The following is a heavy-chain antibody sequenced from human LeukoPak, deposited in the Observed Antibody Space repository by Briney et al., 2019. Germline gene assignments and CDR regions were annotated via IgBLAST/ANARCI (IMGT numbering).Heavy chain of an antibody. CDR1: GDSVSSNSAA. Sequence: SQTLSLTCAISGDSVSSNSAAWNWIRQSPSRGLEWLGRTYYRSKWYNDYAVSVKSRITINPDTSKNQFSPQLNSVTPEDTAVYYCARDHTYYYDSSGYYYEYFDYWGQGTLVTVSS. CDR3: ARDHTYYYDSSGYYYEYFDY. D-gene: IGHD3-22*01. V-gene: IGHV6-1*01. CDR2: TYYRSKWYN. J-gene: IGHJ4*02.